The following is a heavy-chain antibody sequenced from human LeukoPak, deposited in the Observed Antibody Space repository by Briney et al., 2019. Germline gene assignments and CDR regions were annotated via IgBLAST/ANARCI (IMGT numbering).Heavy chain of an antibody. J-gene: IGHJ4*02. Sequence: SETLSLTCTVSGASISSLYWSWIRQPPGRGLGWIGFISNSGSPTYNPSLNSRVTISQDTSKNQFSLKVNYVTAADTAVYYCASESRQLGNWGQGTLVTVSS. CDR1: GASISSLY. CDR2: ISNSGSP. CDR3: ASESRQLGN. V-gene: IGHV4-59*01. D-gene: IGHD7-27*01.